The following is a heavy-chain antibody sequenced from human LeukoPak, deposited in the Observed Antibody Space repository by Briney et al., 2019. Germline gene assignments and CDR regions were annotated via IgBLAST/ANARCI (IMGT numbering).Heavy chain of an antibody. CDR3: ARVGGSGSYYYAMDV. J-gene: IGHJ6*02. D-gene: IGHD3-10*01. CDR1: AVSTSSYY. Sequence: SETLSLTCTVSAVSTSSYYWSWIRQPPGKGLEWIGYIYYSGSTDYNPSLKSRVTISVDTSKNQFSLKLSSVTAADTAVYYCARVGGSGSYYYAMDVWGQGTTVTVSS. V-gene: IGHV4-59*01. CDR2: IYYSGST.